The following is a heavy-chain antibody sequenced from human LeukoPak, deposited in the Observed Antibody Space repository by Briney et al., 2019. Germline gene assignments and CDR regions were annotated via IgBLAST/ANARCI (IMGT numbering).Heavy chain of an antibody. CDR3: ARDGVEFYNWFDP. CDR2: ISSDGSST. CDR1: GFTFSSYR. Sequence: PGGSLRLSCAASGFTFSSYRMNWVRQAPGKGLVWVSRISSDGSSTTYADSVKGRFTISRDNAKNTLYLQMNSLRAEDTAVYYCARDGVEFYNWFDPWGQGTLVTVSS. D-gene: IGHD2-21*01. V-gene: IGHV3-74*01. J-gene: IGHJ5*02.